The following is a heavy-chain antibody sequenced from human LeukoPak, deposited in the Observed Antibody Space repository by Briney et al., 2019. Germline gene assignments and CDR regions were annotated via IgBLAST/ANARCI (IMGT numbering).Heavy chain of an antibody. CDR2: IKSKTDGGTT. CDR3: TTLELIQLWPYYFHY. J-gene: IGHJ4*02. Sequence: PGGSLRLSCAASGFTFSNAWMSWVRQAPGKGLEWVGRIKSKTDGGTTDYAGPVKGRYTISRDDSKNTLYLQMNSLKTEDTAVYYCTTLELIQLWPYYFHYWGQGTLVTVSS. CDR1: GFTFSNAW. V-gene: IGHV3-15*01. D-gene: IGHD5-18*01.